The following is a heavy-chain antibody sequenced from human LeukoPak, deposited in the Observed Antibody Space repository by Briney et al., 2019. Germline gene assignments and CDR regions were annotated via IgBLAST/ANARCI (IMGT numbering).Heavy chain of an antibody. CDR2: IFGSGGST. Sequence: GGSLRLSCAASGFTFSSYAMYWVRQAPGKGLEWVSGIFGSGGSTHYADSVKGRFTISGDNSKSTVYLQMNSLRAEDTAVYYCAKTTTGYSSGRFPGWPVDYWGQGTLVTVSS. CDR3: AKTTTGYSSGRFPGWPVDY. D-gene: IGHD6-19*01. J-gene: IGHJ4*02. V-gene: IGHV3-23*01. CDR1: GFTFSSYA.